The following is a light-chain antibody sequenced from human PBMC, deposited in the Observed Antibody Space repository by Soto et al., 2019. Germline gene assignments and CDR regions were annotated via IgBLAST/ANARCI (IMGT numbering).Light chain of an antibody. Sequence: EIVLTQSPATLSLSPGERATLSCRASQSVSSNLAWYQQKPGQAPSLLIYGVSSRATGIPDRFSGTGSETDFTLTISRLEPEDFAVYYCQQYGSSPLTFGGGTKVDI. CDR2: GVS. V-gene: IGKV3-20*01. CDR1: QSVSSN. J-gene: IGKJ4*01. CDR3: QQYGSSPLT.